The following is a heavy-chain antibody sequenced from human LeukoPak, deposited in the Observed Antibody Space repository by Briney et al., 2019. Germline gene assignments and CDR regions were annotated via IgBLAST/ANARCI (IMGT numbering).Heavy chain of an antibody. CDR1: GYTFTGYY. Sequence: ASVKVSCKASGYTFTGYYMHWVRQAPGQGLEWMGWINPNSGGTNYAQKFQGRVTMTRDTSISTAYMELSRLRSDDTAVYYCARVFGGVVVAATDYWGQGTLVTVSS. CDR3: ARVFGGVVVAATDY. V-gene: IGHV1-2*02. D-gene: IGHD2-15*01. J-gene: IGHJ4*02. CDR2: INPNSGGT.